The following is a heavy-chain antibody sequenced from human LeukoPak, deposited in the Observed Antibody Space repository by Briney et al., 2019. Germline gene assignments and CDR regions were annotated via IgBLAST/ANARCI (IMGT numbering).Heavy chain of an antibody. CDR2: ISGSGGTT. D-gene: IGHD6-13*01. CDR3: AKGPCIAAAGCYFDY. J-gene: IGHJ4*02. V-gene: IGHV3-23*01. CDR1: GLTFKRYA. Sequence: GGSLRLSCAASGLTFKRYAMTWVRQAPGTGLEWVSAISGSGGTTYYADPVKGRFTISRDNSKNTLYLQMSSLRVEDTAVYYCAKGPCIAAAGCYFDYWGQGTLVTVSS.